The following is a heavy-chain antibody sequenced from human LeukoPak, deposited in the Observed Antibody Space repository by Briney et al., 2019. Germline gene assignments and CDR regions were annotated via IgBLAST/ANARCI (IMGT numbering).Heavy chain of an antibody. CDR3: ACGYSYAHADY. D-gene: IGHD5-18*01. V-gene: IGHV3-23*01. Sequence: GGSLRLSCAASGFTFSRHAMIWVRQAPGKGLEWVSATSGSAGRADYADSVKGRFTISRDNSKNTLYLQMNSLRAEDTAVYYCACGYSYAHADYWGQGTLVTVSS. CDR1: GFTFSRHA. J-gene: IGHJ4*02. CDR2: TSGSAGRA.